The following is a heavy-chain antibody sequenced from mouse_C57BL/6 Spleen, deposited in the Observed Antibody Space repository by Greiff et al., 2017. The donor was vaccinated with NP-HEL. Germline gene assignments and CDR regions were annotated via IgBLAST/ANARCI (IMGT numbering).Heavy chain of an antibody. J-gene: IGHJ4*01. V-gene: IGHV5-17*01. CDR3: ARRENYYYAMDY. CDR1: GFTFSDYG. Sequence: VQLKESGGGLVKPGGSLKLSCAASGFTFSDYGMHWVRQAPEKGLEWVAYISSGSSTIYYADTVKGRFTISRDNAKNTLFLQMTSLRSEDTAMYYCARRENYYYAMDYWGQGTSVTVSS. CDR2: ISSGSSTI.